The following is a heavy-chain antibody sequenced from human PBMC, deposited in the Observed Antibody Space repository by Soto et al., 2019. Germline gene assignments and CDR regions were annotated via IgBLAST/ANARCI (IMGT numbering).Heavy chain of an antibody. Sequence: EVQLVESGGGLVQPGGSLRLSCAASGFTLSGRSMHWVRQAPGKGLVWVSGIDNAGTDSTYADSVKGRFTSSRDNAKNMLYLQMNSLRVEDTAVYYCARGWVGPAVGGKGTTVTVSS. CDR3: ARGWVGPAV. CDR2: IDNAGTDS. D-gene: IGHD3-10*01. J-gene: IGHJ6*03. V-gene: IGHV3-74*01. CDR1: GFTLSGRS.